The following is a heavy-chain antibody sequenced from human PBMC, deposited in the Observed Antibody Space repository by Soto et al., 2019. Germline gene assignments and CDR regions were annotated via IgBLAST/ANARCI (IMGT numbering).Heavy chain of an antibody. CDR1: GGSISSYY. CDR3: ARGISKYYYGSGSYYRWFDP. Sequence: SETLSLTCTVSGGSISSYYWSWIRQPPGKGLDWIGYIYYSGSTNYNPSLKSRVTISVDTSKNQFSLKLSSVTAADTAVYYCARGISKYYYGSGSYYRWFDPWGQGTLVTVSS. CDR2: IYYSGST. V-gene: IGHV4-59*12. J-gene: IGHJ5*02. D-gene: IGHD3-10*01.